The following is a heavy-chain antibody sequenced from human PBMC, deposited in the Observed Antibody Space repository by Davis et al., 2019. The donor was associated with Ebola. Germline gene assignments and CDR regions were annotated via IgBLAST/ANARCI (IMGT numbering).Heavy chain of an antibody. J-gene: IGHJ2*01. D-gene: IGHD2-21*02. Sequence: PSETLSLTCTVSGGSLNSYFWSWIRQPPGKALEWIGYIYNSGSTSYNPSLRSRVTLSVDTSKNQFSLRLSSVSAADTAVYYCAREKSDWQNGWHFDIWGRGTLVTVSS. V-gene: IGHV4-59*01. CDR1: GGSLNSYF. CDR3: AREKSDWQNGWHFDI. CDR2: IYNSGST.